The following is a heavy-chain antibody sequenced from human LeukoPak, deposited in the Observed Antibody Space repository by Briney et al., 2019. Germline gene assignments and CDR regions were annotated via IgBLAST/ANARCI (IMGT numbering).Heavy chain of an antibody. CDR1: GGSISSGSYY. J-gene: IGHJ6*03. Sequence: PSETLSLTCTVSGGSISSGSYYWSWIRQPAGKGLEWIGRIYTSGSTNYNPSLKSRVTISVDTSKIQFSLKLSSVTAADTAVYYCAREAYYYGSENYYGYYYMDVWGKGTTVTISS. CDR2: IYTSGST. V-gene: IGHV4-61*02. CDR3: AREAYYYGSENYYGYYYMDV. D-gene: IGHD3-10*01.